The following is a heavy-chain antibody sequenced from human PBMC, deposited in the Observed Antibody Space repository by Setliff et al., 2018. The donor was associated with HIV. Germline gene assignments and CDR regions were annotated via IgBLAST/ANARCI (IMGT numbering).Heavy chain of an antibody. CDR2: ISASNLNI. CDR3: ARGIFGVADDAFEI. Sequence: GASVKVSCKASGGTFSSYAISWVRQAPGQGLEWMGGISASNLNINYAQNFRGRVTMTFDTSTSTAYMELRSLRSDDTAMYYCARGIFGVADDAFEIWGQGTMVTVSS. V-gene: IGHV1-18*01. CDR1: GGTFSSYA. J-gene: IGHJ3*02. D-gene: IGHD3-3*01.